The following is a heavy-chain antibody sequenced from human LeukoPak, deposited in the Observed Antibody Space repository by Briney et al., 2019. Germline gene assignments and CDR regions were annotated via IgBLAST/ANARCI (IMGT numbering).Heavy chain of an antibody. D-gene: IGHD4-23*01. J-gene: IGHJ4*02. CDR3: ARDLGLFADYGDNSHYYFDL. CDR2: IYYSGST. CDR1: GGSISSGDYY. Sequence: KASQTLSLTCTVSGGSISSGDYYWSWIRQPPGKGLEWIGYIYYSGSTYYNPSLKSRVTISVDTSKNQFSLKLSSVTAADAAVYYCARDLGLFADYGDNSHYYFDLWGQGTLVTVSS. V-gene: IGHV4-30-4*01.